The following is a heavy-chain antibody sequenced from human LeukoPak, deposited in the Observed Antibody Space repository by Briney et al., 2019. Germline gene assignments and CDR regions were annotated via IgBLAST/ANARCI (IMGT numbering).Heavy chain of an antibody. J-gene: IGHJ4*02. D-gene: IGHD3-22*01. CDR3: ARVGDYDSSGYAPLDY. CDR1: GGSISSYY. Sequence: PSETLSLTCTVSGGSISSYYWSWIRQPAGKGLEWIGRIYTSGSTNYNPSLKSRVTMSVDTSKNQFSLKLSSVTAADTAVYYCARVGDYDSSGYAPLDYWGQGTLVAVSS. V-gene: IGHV4-4*07. CDR2: IYTSGST.